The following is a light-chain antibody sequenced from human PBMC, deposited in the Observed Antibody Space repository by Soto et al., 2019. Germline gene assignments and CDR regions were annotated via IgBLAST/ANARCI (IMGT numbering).Light chain of an antibody. CDR1: QSIAGW. J-gene: IGKJ1*01. CDR3: QQYETYSGT. Sequence: DIQMTQSPSTLSASVVDRFTITFLASQSIAGWLALYQQKPGKAPTLLIYDASALPRGVPSRFSGSGSGTEFTLTISSLQPDDFATYYCQQYETYSGTFGQGTKVDIK. V-gene: IGKV1-5*01. CDR2: DAS.